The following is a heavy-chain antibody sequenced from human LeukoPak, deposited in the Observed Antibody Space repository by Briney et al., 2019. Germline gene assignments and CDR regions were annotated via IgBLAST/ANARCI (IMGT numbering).Heavy chain of an antibody. CDR3: ARYSGTGYGMFYFDY. D-gene: IGHD1-1*01. CDR1: GVSISTDDYF. CDR2: MDISGSA. Sequence: SQTLSLTCTVSGVSISTDDYFWSWIRQPAGRGLEWIGRMDISGSANYNPSLQSRVTSSLDTSKNQFSLKLRSVTAADTAVYYCARYSGTGYGMFYFDYWGQGTLVTVSS. J-gene: IGHJ4*02. V-gene: IGHV4-61*02.